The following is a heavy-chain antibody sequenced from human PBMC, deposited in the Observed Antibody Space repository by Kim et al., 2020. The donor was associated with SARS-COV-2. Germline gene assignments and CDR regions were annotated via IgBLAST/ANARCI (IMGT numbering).Heavy chain of an antibody. J-gene: IGHJ4*02. Sequence: SAGSLKGRFTISRGNSKNTLYLQMNSLRAEDTAGYYCARGSGGYVSFFDYWGQGTLVTVSS. D-gene: IGHD5-12*01. V-gene: IGHV3-30*01. CDR3: ARGSGGYVSFFDY.